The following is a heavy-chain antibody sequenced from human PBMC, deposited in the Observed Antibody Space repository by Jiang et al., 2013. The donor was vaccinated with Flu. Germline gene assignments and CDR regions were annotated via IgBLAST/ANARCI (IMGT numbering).Heavy chain of an antibody. D-gene: IGHD6-13*01. CDR2: IIPILGIA. V-gene: IGHV1-69*10. J-gene: IGHJ4*02. CDR3: ASTAAAGYYYFDY. Sequence: GIIPILGIANYAQKFQGRVTITADKSTSTAYMELSSLRSEDTAVYYCASTAAAGYYYFDYWGQGTLVTVSS.